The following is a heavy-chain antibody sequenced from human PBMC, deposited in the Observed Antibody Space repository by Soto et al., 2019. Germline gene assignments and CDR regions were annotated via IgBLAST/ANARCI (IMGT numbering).Heavy chain of an antibody. CDR1: GFTFISYA. CDR2: ISGGGDRT. V-gene: IGHV3-23*01. D-gene: IGHD3-16*01. CDR3: ARKVLGSTSRPDYWYFEL. J-gene: IGHJ2*01. Sequence: EVQLLESGGGLVQPGGSLRLSCVGSGFTFISYAMNWVRQAPGKGLEWVSGISGGGDRTFDADSVKGRFTISRDNSKNTVNLQMNSLRADDTAVYYCARKVLGSTSRPDYWYFELWGRGTLVTGSS.